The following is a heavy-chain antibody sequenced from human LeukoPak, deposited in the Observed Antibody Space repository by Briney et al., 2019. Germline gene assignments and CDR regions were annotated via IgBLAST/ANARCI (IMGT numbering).Heavy chain of an antibody. CDR1: GYTFTSYG. CDR2: ISAYNGNT. V-gene: IGHV1-18*01. J-gene: IGHJ4*02. Sequence: ASVKVSCKASGYTFTSYGISWVRQAPGQGLEWMGWISAYNGNTNYAQKLQGRVTITADTSTDTAYMELNSLISDDTAVYYCATVEQGCSAYASFYFDYWGRGTLVTVSS. CDR3: ATVEQGCSAYASFYFDY. D-gene: IGHD5-12*01.